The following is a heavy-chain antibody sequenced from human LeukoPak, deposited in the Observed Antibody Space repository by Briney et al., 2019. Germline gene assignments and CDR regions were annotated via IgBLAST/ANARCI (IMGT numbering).Heavy chain of an antibody. CDR2: INHSGST. Sequence: PSETLSLTCAVYGGSFSGYYWSWIRQPPWKWLDWIGEINHSGSTNYNPSLKSRVTISVDTSKNHFSLKLSSVTAADKAVYYCARGRYYYDSSGYMDYYYYMDVWGKGTTVTVSS. V-gene: IGHV4-34*01. CDR3: ARGRYYYDSSGYMDYYYYMDV. J-gene: IGHJ6*03. D-gene: IGHD3-22*01. CDR1: GGSFSGYY.